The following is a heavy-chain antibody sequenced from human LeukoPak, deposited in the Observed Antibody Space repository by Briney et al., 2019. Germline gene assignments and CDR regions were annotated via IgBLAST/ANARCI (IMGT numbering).Heavy chain of an antibody. V-gene: IGHV3-13*01. Sequence: GGSLRLSCAASRFTFSSYDMHWVRQGTGKGLEWVSGIGTAADTYYLDSVKGRFTISRENAKNSLYLQMNSLRAGDTAVYYCARAHETGENAFDIWGQGTMVTVSS. CDR1: RFTFSSYD. D-gene: IGHD1-1*01. CDR2: IGTAADT. J-gene: IGHJ3*02. CDR3: ARAHETGENAFDI.